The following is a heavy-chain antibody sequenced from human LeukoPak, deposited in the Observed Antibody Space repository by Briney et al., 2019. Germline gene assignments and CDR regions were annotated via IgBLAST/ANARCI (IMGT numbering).Heavy chain of an antibody. CDR2: IWFDGSNK. D-gene: IGHD2/OR15-2a*01. CDR3: ARDNNYYYDVDV. Sequence: GGSLRLSCAASGFTFSSCGMHWVRQAPGKGLEWVAVIWFDGSNKYYADSVKGRFTISRDNSKNTLYLQMNSLRAEDTAVYYCARDNNYYYDVDVWGQGTTVTVSS. V-gene: IGHV3-33*01. CDR1: GFTFSSCG. J-gene: IGHJ6*02.